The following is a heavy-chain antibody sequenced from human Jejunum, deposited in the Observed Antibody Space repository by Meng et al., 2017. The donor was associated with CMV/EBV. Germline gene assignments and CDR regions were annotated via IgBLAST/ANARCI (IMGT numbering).Heavy chain of an antibody. CDR1: GFTVSNSY. D-gene: IGHD5-18*01. CDR2: IYGGGST. CDR3: AREGTTLVTYDY. Sequence: VGSGGGLVQPGGSLRLSCAASGFTVSNSYMSWVSQATGKGLEWVSVIYGGGSTYYADSVKGRFTISRDSSKNTLYLQMNSLRAEDTAVYYCAREGTTLVTYDYWGQGTLVTVSS. J-gene: IGHJ4*02. V-gene: IGHV3-66*01.